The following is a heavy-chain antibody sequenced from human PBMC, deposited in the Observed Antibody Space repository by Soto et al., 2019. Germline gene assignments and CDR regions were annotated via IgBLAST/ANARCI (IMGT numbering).Heavy chain of an antibody. Sequence: QVQLVQSGAEVKKPVSSVKVSCKASGGTFSSYAISWVRQAPGQGLEWMGGIIPILGTANYAQKFQDRVTITADKSTSTAYMELSSLRSEDTAVYYCARDRGSGTTRNYYYGMDVCGQGTTVTVSS. D-gene: IGHD1-7*01. CDR2: IIPILGTA. CDR1: GGTFSSYA. CDR3: ARDRGSGTTRNYYYGMDV. V-gene: IGHV1-69*06. J-gene: IGHJ6*02.